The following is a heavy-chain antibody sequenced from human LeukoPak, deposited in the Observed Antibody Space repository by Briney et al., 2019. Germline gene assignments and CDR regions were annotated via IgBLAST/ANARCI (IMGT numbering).Heavy chain of an antibody. CDR3: TRGSSGRRDN. V-gene: IGHV1-8*01. J-gene: IGHJ4*02. D-gene: IGHD6-19*01. CDR2: MNPNSGNT. CDR1: GYTFTSCD. Sequence: ASVKVSCKASGYTFTSCDINWVRQATGQGLEWMGWMNPNSGNTGCGQSFQGRITMTRDISIGTAYMELSNLTSEDTAIYYCTRGSSGRRDNWGQGTLVTVSA.